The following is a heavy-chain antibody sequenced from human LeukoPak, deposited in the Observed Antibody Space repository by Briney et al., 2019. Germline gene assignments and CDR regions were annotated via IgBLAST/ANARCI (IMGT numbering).Heavy chain of an antibody. CDR3: TTEELARSGYYYVGF. D-gene: IGHD3-22*01. CDR1: GFTFSNAW. Sequence: GESLRLSCATSGFTFSNAWMSWVRQAPGKGLEWVGRIKSKIDGGTRDYAAPVKARFTISREDSENTLYLQMNSLKTEDTGVYYCTTEELARSGYYYVGFWGQGTLVTVSS. V-gene: IGHV3-15*01. J-gene: IGHJ4*02. CDR2: IKSKIDGGTR.